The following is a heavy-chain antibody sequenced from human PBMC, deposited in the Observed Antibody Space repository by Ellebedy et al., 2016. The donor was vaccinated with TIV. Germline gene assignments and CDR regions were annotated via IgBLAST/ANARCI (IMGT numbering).Heavy chain of an antibody. Sequence: GGSLRLXXGASGFTFSSYAMSWVRQAPGKGLEWVSAISGSGGSTYYADSVKGRFTISRDNSKNTLYLQMNSLRAEDTAVYYCAKAGYCSGGSCFLEPEGMDVWGQGTTVTVSS. D-gene: IGHD2-15*01. J-gene: IGHJ6*02. V-gene: IGHV3-23*01. CDR3: AKAGYCSGGSCFLEPEGMDV. CDR2: ISGSGGST. CDR1: GFTFSSYA.